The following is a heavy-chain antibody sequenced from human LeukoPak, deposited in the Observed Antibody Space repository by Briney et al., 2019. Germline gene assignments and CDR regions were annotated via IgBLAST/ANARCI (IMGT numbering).Heavy chain of an antibody. J-gene: IGHJ4*02. D-gene: IGHD3-10*01. CDR3: AKGDYYGSGKPYYFDY. CDR1: GFTFSSYG. CDR2: ISYDGSNK. Sequence: PGGSLRLSCAASGFTFSSYGMHCVRQAPGKGLEWVAVISYDGSNKYYADSVKGRFTISRDNSKNTLYLQMNSLRAEDTAVYYCAKGDYYGSGKPYYFDYWGQGTLVTVSS. V-gene: IGHV3-30*18.